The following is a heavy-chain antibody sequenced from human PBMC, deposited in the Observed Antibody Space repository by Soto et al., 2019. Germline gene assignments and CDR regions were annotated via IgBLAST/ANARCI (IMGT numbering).Heavy chain of an antibody. CDR3: ARWVGPIAVAGPSYYYYGMDV. V-gene: IGHV1-8*01. CDR2: MNPNSGNT. CDR1: GYTYTSYD. D-gene: IGHD6-19*01. J-gene: IGHJ6*02. Sequence: ASVKVSCKGSGYTYTSYDINWVRQATGQGLEWMGWMNPNSGNTGYAQKFQGRVTMTRNTSISTAYMELSSLRSEDTAVYYCARWVGPIAVAGPSYYYYGMDVWGQGTTVTVSS.